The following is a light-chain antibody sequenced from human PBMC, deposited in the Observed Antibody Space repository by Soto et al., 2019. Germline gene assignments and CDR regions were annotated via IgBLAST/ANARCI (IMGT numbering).Light chain of an antibody. CDR1: SSDIGAYNY. CDR3: CSRASSITYV. V-gene: IGLV2-14*03. Sequence: QSALTQPASVSGSPGRSITVSCTGTSSDIGAYNYVSWYQQHPGEAPKLIIYEVTNRPSGVSNRFSGSKSGNTASLTISGLQADDEADYYCCSRASSITYVFGSGTKLTVL. J-gene: IGLJ1*01. CDR2: EVT.